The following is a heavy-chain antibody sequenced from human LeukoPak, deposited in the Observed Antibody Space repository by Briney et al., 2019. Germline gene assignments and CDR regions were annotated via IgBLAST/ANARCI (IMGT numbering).Heavy chain of an antibody. V-gene: IGHV4-4*07. CDR3: ARTPQGDNYFDY. D-gene: IGHD3-9*01. J-gene: IGHJ4*02. Sequence: PSETLSLTCTVSGGSINNYYWTWIRQPAGKGLEWIGRIYSSGKTNSNPSLKCRVTMSVDTSNNQLSLMMTSVTAADTAVFYCARTPQGDNYFDYWGQGHLVTVSS. CDR1: GGSINNYY. CDR2: IYSSGKT.